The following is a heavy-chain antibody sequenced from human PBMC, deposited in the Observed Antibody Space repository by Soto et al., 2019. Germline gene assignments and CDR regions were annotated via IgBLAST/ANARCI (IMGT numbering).Heavy chain of an antibody. CDR2: IKRKSDVEAT. CDR3: TTGSVEGV. V-gene: IGHV3-15*07. Sequence: EVQLVESGGGLVKPGGSLRLSCAASGFSFSNAWMNWVRQVPGKGLEWVGRIKRKSDVEATDYAGPVKGRFTVFRDDSKSALYLQMNSLTGDDTAVYYCTTGSVEGVWGQGTTVTV. CDR1: GFSFSNAW. J-gene: IGHJ6*02. D-gene: IGHD2-15*01.